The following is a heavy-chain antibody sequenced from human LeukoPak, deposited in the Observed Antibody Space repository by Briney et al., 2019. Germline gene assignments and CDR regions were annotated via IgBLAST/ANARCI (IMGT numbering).Heavy chain of an antibody. CDR3: AKESSLNH. V-gene: IGHV3-23*01. J-gene: IGHJ4*02. D-gene: IGHD2-8*01. CDR2: ISGSSGRT. CDR1: GFTFSNYN. Sequence: GGSLRLSCAGSGFTFSNYNMTWVRQAPGKGLEWVSGISGSSGRTYYADSVKGRFTISRDNSKNTLYLQMNSLRAEDTAVYYCAKESSLNHWGQGTLVTVSS.